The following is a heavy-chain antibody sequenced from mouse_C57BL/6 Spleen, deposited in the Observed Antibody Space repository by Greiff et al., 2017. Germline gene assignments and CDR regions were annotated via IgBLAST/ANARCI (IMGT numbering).Heavy chain of an antibody. CDR1: GYTFTSYW. Sequence: VQLQQPGAELVKPGASVKLSCKASGYTFTSYWMQWVKQRPGQGLEWIGEIDPSDSYTNYNQKFKGKATLTVDTSSSTAYMQLSSLTSEDSAVYYCARSVNPDYWGQGTTLTVSS. D-gene: IGHD6-1*01. V-gene: IGHV1-50*01. CDR2: IDPSDSYT. J-gene: IGHJ2*01. CDR3: ARSVNPDY.